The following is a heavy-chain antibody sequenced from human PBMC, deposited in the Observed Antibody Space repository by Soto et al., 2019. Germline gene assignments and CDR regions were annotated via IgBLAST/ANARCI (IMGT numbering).Heavy chain of an antibody. CDR2: IDYYGST. D-gene: IGHD4-4*01. CDR3: ARLPVDAFDI. Sequence: PSETLSLTCTVSGGSISGYYWSWIRQPPGKRLEWIGYIDYYGSTNYNPSLKSRVTISVDTSKKQFSLNLGSVTAADTAIYYCARLPVDAFDIWGQGTMVTVSS. V-gene: IGHV4-59*01. J-gene: IGHJ3*02. CDR1: GGSISGYY.